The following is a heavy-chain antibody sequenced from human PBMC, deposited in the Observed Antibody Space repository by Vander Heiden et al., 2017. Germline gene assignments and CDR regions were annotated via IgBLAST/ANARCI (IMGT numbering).Heavy chain of an antibody. D-gene: IGHD2-21*01. J-gene: IGHJ4*02. V-gene: IGHV3-23*01. CDR3: AKGRDWQPHSPLDY. CDR2: ISGSGGST. Sequence: EVQLLESGGGLVQPGGSLRLSCAASGFTFSSYAMSWVRQAPGRGLEWVAAISGSGGSTYYADSVKGRFTISRDNSKNTLYLQMNSLRAEDTAVYYCAKGRDWQPHSPLDYWGQGTLVTVSS. CDR1: GFTFSSYA.